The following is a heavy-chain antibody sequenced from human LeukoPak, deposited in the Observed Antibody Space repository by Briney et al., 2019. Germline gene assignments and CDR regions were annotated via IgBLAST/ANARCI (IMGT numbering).Heavy chain of an antibody. CDR1: GYSFTNYA. Sequence: ASVTVSCKASGYSFTNYAMNWVRQAPGQGLEWMGWIHPSTGNPTYAQGFTGRFVFSLDTSVSTTYLQISSLKAEDTAVYFCARAFQSLGGLSLPDYWGQGTLVTVSS. CDR3: ARAFQSLGGLSLPDY. J-gene: IGHJ4*02. CDR2: IHPSTGNP. V-gene: IGHV7-4-1*02. D-gene: IGHD3-16*02.